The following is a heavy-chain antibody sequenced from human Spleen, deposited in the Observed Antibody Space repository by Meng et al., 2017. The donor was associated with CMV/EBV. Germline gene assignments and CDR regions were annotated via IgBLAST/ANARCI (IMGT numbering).Heavy chain of an antibody. CDR3: ARVLEPAAINGMDV. CDR2: IYSGGST. Sequence: GGSLRLSCAASGFTVSSNYMSWVRQAPGKGLEWVSVIYSGGSTYYADSVKGRFTISRDNSKNTLYLQMNSLRAEDTAVYYCARVLEPAAINGMDVWGQGTAVTVSS. D-gene: IGHD2-2*02. CDR1: GFTVSSNY. V-gene: IGHV3-53*01. J-gene: IGHJ6*02.